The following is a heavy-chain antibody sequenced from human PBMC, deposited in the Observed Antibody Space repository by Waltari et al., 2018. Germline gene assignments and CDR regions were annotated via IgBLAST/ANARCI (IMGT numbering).Heavy chain of an antibody. CDR1: GYTFTGYY. CDR3: ARGYYYDSSGYPNDY. V-gene: IGHV1-2*02. Sequence: VQLVQSGAEVKKPGASVKVSCKASGYTFTGYYMHWVRQAPGQGLEWMGWIQPNSGGTTYAPKFQGSVTMTRDTSISTAYMELGRLRSDDTAVYYCARGYYYDSSGYPNDYWGQGTLVTVSS. CDR2: IQPNSGGT. J-gene: IGHJ4*02. D-gene: IGHD3-22*01.